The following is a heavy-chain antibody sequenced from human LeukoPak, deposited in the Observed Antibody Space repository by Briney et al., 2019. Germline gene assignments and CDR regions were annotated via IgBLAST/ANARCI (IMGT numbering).Heavy chain of an antibody. V-gene: IGHV3-74*01. Sequence: PGGSLRLSCAASGFTFSSYWMHWVRQAPGKGLVWVSRINSDGSSTSYADSVKGRFTISRDNAKNTLYLQMNSLRAEDTAVYYCARTRSSSWGQAGHDAFDIWGQGTMVTASS. CDR1: GFTFSSYW. J-gene: IGHJ3*02. D-gene: IGHD6-13*01. CDR3: ARTRSSSWGQAGHDAFDI. CDR2: INSDGSST.